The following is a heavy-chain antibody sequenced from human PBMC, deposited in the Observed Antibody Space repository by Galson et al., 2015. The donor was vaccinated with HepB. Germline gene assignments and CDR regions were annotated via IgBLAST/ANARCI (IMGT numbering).Heavy chain of an antibody. CDR2: ISSSSSYI. CDR3: ARDRKLGSSGYFMGQLGC. CDR1: GFTFSSYS. J-gene: IGHJ4*02. D-gene: IGHD3-22*01. V-gene: IGHV3-21*01. Sequence: SLRLSCAASGFTFSSYSMNWVRQAPGKGLEWVSSISSSSSYIYYADSVKGRFTISRDNAKNSLYLQMNSLRAEDTAVYYCARDRKLGSSGYFMGQLGCWGQGTLVTVSS.